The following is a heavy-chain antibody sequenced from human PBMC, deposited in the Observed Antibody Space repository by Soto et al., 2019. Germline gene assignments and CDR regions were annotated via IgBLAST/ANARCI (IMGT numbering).Heavy chain of an antibody. Sequence: PGGSLRLSCTASGLTSTTYWMNWVRQGPGKGLEWVANIKQGGGEKYYVGSVKGRFTISRDDAKNSLHLQMDSLRAEDTAVYYCARSFSNGGLAWALDVWGQGTMVTVSS. CDR1: GLTSTTYW. CDR2: IKQGGGEK. J-gene: IGHJ3*01. V-gene: IGHV3-7*01. D-gene: IGHD2-15*01. CDR3: ARSFSNGGLAWALDV.